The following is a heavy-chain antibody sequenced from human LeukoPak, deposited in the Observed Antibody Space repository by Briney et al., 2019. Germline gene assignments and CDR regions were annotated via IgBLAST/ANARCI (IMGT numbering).Heavy chain of an antibody. D-gene: IGHD3-22*01. J-gene: IGHJ4*02. V-gene: IGHV1-69*13. CDR3: ARGPPDYYDSSGYSYFDY. CDR2: IIPIFGTA. CDR1: GGTFSSYA. Sequence: ASVKVSCKASGGTFSSYAISWVRQAPGQGLEWMGGIIPIFGTANYAQKFQGRVTITADESTSTAYMELSSLRSEDTAVYYCARGPPDYYDSSGYSYFDYWGQGTLVTVSS.